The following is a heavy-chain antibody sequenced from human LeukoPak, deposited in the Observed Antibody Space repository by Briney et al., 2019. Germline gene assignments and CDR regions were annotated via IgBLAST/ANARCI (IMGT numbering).Heavy chain of an antibody. V-gene: IGHV4-31*03. CDR2: IYYSGST. Sequence: SETLSLTCTVSGGSISSGGYYWRWIRQHPGKGLEWIGYIYYSGSTYYNPSLKSRVTISVDTSKNQFSLKLSSVTAADTAVYYCARGYYYYYMDVWGKGTTVTVSS. CDR3: ARGYYYYYMDV. CDR1: GGSISSGGYY. J-gene: IGHJ6*03.